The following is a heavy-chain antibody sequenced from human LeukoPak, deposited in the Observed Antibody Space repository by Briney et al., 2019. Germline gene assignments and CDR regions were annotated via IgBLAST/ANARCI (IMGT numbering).Heavy chain of an antibody. V-gene: IGHV1-18*01. J-gene: IGHJ6*03. Sequence: ASVKVSCKASGYTFTSYGISWVRQAPGQGLEWMGWISAYNGNTNYAQKLQGRVTMTTDTSTSTAYMELRSLRSDDTAAYYCARTVSSSSGYYYYMDVWGKGTTVTVSS. CDR3: ARTVSSSSGYYYYMDV. D-gene: IGHD6-6*01. CDR2: ISAYNGNT. CDR1: GYTFTSYG.